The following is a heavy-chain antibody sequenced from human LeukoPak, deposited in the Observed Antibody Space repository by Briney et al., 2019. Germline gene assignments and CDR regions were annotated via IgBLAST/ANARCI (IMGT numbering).Heavy chain of an antibody. Sequence: GGSLRLSCAASGFTFSKSDIHWVRQAPGKGPEWVAVISYDGSYKYYADSVRGRFTISRDNSNNTLYLQMNSLRAEDTAVYYCAKGLYYYDRSGHPFDYWGQGTLVTVSS. V-gene: IGHV3-30*18. J-gene: IGHJ4*02. CDR1: GFTFSKSD. CDR2: ISYDGSYK. CDR3: AKGLYYYDRSGHPFDY. D-gene: IGHD3-22*01.